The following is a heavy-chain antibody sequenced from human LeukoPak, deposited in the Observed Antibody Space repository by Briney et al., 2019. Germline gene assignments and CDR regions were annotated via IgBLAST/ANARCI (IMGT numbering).Heavy chain of an antibody. CDR1: GYSFTSYY. CDR3: AREVGGRNDY. J-gene: IGHJ4*02. CDR2: INPSGGST. V-gene: IGHV1-46*04. D-gene: IGHD3-16*01. Sequence: ASVKVSCKASGYSFTSYYMHWVRQAPGQGLEWMGIINPSGGSTTYAQKLQGRVTMTRDTSTSTVYIELSSLRSEDTAVYYCAREVGGRNDYWGQGTLVTVSS.